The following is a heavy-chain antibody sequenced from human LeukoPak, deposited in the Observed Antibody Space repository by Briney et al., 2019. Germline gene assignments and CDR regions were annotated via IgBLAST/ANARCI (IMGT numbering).Heavy chain of an antibody. Sequence: PGGSLRLSCAASGFTFSSYWMSWVRQAPGEGLERVSNRQHDGSGKYYEDSVKGRFTISRDNAKNSLYLQMNSLRAEDTAVYYCAKESSGTHPDWGQGTLVTVSS. CDR3: AKESSGTHPD. V-gene: IGHV3-7*01. D-gene: IGHD2-15*01. CDR1: GFTFSSYW. J-gene: IGHJ4*02. CDR2: RQHDGSGK.